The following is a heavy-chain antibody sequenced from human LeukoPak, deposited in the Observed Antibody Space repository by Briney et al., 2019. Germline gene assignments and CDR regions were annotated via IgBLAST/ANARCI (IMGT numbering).Heavy chain of an antibody. CDR3: ASANRAYCSSTSCYASGY. Sequence: SVKVSCKASGGTFSSYAISWVRQAPGQGLEWMGRIIPILGIANYAQKFQGRGTITADKSTSTAYMELSSLRSEDTAVYYCASANRAYCSSTSCYASGYWGQGTLVTVSS. CDR1: GGTFSSYA. V-gene: IGHV1-69*04. CDR2: IIPILGIA. D-gene: IGHD2-2*01. J-gene: IGHJ4*02.